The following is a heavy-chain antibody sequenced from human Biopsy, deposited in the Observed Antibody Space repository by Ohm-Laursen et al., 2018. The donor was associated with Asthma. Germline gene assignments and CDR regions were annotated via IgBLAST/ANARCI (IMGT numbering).Heavy chain of an antibody. Sequence: SVKVSCKASGYTFNSAGITWVRQAPGQGLEWMGWISVYNGNTKVAQKLQDRVTMITDTSTSTAYMELRSLRSDDTAVYFCARSVDYSHYYGIDVWGQGTTVTVS. V-gene: IGHV1-18*01. CDR1: GYTFNSAG. CDR2: ISVYNGNT. J-gene: IGHJ6*02. D-gene: IGHD3-10*01. CDR3: ARSVDYSHYYGIDV.